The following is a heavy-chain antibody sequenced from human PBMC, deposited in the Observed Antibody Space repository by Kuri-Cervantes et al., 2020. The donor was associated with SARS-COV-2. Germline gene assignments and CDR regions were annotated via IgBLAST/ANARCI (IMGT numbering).Heavy chain of an antibody. Sequence: GGSLRLSCAASGFTFSSYSMNWVRQAPGKGLEWVSAISGSGGSTYYADSVKGRFTISRDNSKNTLYLQMNSLRAEDTAVYYCAKERRYSYGYLDYWGQGTLVTVSS. V-gene: IGHV3-23*01. CDR1: GFTFSSYS. J-gene: IGHJ4*02. CDR3: AKERRYSYGYLDY. D-gene: IGHD5-18*01. CDR2: ISGSGGST.